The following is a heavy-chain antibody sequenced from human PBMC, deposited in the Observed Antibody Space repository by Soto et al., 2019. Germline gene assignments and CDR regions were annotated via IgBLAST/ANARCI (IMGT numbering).Heavy chain of an antibody. J-gene: IGHJ1*01. D-gene: IGHD6-13*01. CDR3: AKVSCSSSRYCFPGAEYFQH. CDR1: GFTFDDYA. Sequence: EVQLVESRGGLVQPGRSLRLSCAASGFTFDDYAMHWVRHAPGKGLEWVSGISWNSGSIGYADSVKGRFTISRDNAKNSLYLQMNSLRAEDTALYYCAKVSCSSSRYCFPGAEYFQHWGQGTLVTVSS. CDR2: ISWNSGSI. V-gene: IGHV3-9*01.